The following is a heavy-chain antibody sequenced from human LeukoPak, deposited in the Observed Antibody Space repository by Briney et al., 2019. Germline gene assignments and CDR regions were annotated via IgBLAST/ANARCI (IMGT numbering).Heavy chain of an antibody. Sequence: PTGGSLRPSCAASGFTFSSYWMSWVRQAPGKGLEWVANIKQDGSEKYYVDSVKGRFTISRDNAKNSLYLQMNSLRAEDTAVYYCATRPPYCSGGSCYSGFDYWGQGTLVTVSS. J-gene: IGHJ4*02. CDR3: ATRPPYCSGGSCYSGFDY. CDR2: IKQDGSEK. V-gene: IGHV3-7*01. D-gene: IGHD2-15*01. CDR1: GFTFSSYW.